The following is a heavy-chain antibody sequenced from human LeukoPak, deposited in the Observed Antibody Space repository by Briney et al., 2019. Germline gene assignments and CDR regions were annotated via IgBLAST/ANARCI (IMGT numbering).Heavy chain of an antibody. V-gene: IGHV6-1*01. Sequence: SQTLSLTCAISGDSGSSNSAAWNWIRQSPSRGLEWLGRTYYRSKWYNDYAVSVKSRMTINPDTSKNQFSLQLNSVTPEDTAVYYCAREPRYSSGWYEDYYYYYYMDVWGKGTTVTVSS. J-gene: IGHJ6*03. CDR3: AREPRYSSGWYEDYYYYYYMDV. CDR1: GDSGSSNSAA. CDR2: TYYRSKWYN. D-gene: IGHD6-19*01.